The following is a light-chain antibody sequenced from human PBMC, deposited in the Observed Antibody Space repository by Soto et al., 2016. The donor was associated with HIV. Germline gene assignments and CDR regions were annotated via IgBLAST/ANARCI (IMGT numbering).Light chain of an antibody. CDR1: NIGSKS. V-gene: IGLV3-21*03. J-gene: IGLJ1*01. CDR3: QVWDSSSDLLYV. Sequence: SYELTQPPSVSVAPGKTARIPCGGNNIGSKSVHWYQQKPGQAPVLVVYDDSGRPSGIPERFSGSNSGNTATLTISRVEAGDEADYYCQVWDSSSDLLYVFGTGTKVTVL. CDR2: DDS.